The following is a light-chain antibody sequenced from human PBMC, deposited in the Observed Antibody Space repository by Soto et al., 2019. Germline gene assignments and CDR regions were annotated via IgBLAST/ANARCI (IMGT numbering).Light chain of an antibody. J-gene: IGLJ1*01. V-gene: IGLV2-8*01. CDR2: EVT. Sequence: QSALAQPPSASGSPGQSVTISCTGTSSDVGGYDYVSWYQQHPGKAPKLMIFEVTKRPSGVPNRFSGSKSGNTASLTVSGLQAEDEADYYCTSYAGSNTPYVFGT. CDR1: SSDVGGYDY. CDR3: TSYAGSNTPYV.